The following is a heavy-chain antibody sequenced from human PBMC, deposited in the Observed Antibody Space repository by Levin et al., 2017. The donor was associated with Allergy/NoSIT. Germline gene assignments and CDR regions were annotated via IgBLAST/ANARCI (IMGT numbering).Heavy chain of an antibody. CDR3: ATSYEFGYYGMDV. D-gene: IGHD3-3*01. J-gene: IGHJ6*02. Sequence: GESLKISCKASGYTFTGYYMHWVRQAPGQGLEWMGWINPNSGGTNYAQKFQGRVTMTRDTSISTAYMELSRLRSDDTAVYYCATSYEFGYYGMDVWGQGTTVTVSS. CDR1: GYTFTGYY. CDR2: INPNSGGT. V-gene: IGHV1-2*02.